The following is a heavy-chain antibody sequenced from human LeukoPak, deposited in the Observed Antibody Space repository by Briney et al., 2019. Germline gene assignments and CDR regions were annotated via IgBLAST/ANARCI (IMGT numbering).Heavy chain of an antibody. CDR3: ARDERWIQFNY. CDR1: GFTFSSYA. D-gene: IGHD5-18*01. V-gene: IGHV3-23*01. CDR2: IVGSGVTT. Sequence: GGSLRPSCAASGFTFSSYAMSWVRQAPGKGLEWVSGIVGSGVTTYYADSVKGRFTISRDNSKNTLYLHMNGLRVEDTAIYYCARDERWIQFNYWGQGTLVTVSS. J-gene: IGHJ4*02.